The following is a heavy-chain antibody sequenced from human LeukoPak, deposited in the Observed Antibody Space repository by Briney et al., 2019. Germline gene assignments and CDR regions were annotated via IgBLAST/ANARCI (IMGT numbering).Heavy chain of an antibody. Sequence: SETLSLTCIVSGGSISSYYWSWIRQPPGKGLEWIGYIYYSGSTNYNPSLKTRVTISVDTSKNQFSLKLSSVTAADTAVYYCARDMASPNNNYYYYYMDVWGKGTTVTVSS. CDR3: ARDMASPNNNYYYYYMDV. J-gene: IGHJ6*03. D-gene: IGHD1/OR15-1a*01. CDR1: GGSISSYY. CDR2: IYYSGST. V-gene: IGHV4-59*01.